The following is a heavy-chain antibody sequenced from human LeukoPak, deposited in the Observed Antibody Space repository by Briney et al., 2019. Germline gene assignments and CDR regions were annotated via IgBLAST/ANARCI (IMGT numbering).Heavy chain of an antibody. CDR2: IYYSGST. CDR1: GGSISSGGYY. J-gene: IGHJ5*02. D-gene: IGHD5-24*01. Sequence: SETLSLTCTVSGGSISSGGYYWSWIRQHPGKGLEWIGYIYYSGSTYYNPSLKSRVTISVDTSKNQFSLKLSSVTAADTAVYYCARRGRRDGYNTWSQGTLVTASS. CDR3: ARRGRRDGYNT. V-gene: IGHV4-31*03.